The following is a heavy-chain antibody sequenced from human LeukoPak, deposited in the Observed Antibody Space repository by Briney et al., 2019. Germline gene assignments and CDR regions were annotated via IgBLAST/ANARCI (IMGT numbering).Heavy chain of an antibody. CDR2: ISTTGDNT. J-gene: IGHJ4*02. CDR1: GFTFSSYA. V-gene: IGHV3-23*01. CDR3: AARGYRNGPFDY. D-gene: IGHD5-18*01. Sequence: GGSLRVSCAASGFTFSSYAMNWVRQSPGKGLQWVTAISTTGDNTYYADSVKGLFTVSRDNSRNTLYLQMNSLRAEDTAVYYCAARGYRNGPFDYWGQGTLVTVSS.